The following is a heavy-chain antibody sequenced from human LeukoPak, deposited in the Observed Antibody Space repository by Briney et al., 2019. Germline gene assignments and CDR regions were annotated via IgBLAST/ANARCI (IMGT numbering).Heavy chain of an antibody. CDR3: TREYLTVSYFDY. V-gene: IGHV3-7*05. CDR2: IKQDGSEQ. J-gene: IGHJ4*02. CDR1: GFTFSSYW. Sequence: GGSLRLSCAASGFTFSSYWMSWVRQAPGKGLEWVANIKQDGSEQYYVDSVKGRFTISRDNAKNSLFLQMNSLRGEDTAAYYCTREYLTVSYFDYWGQGTLVTVSS. D-gene: IGHD4-11*01.